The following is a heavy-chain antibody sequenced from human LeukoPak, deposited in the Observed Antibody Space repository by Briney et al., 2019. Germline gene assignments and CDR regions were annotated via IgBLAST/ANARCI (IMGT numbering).Heavy chain of an antibody. CDR2: IKQDGSEK. Sequence: GGSLRLSCAASGFTFSSYWMSWVRQAPGKGLEWVANIKQDGSEKYYVDSVKGRFTISRDNAKNSLYLQMNGLRAEDTAVYYCAMASRGDYYYYYMDVWGKGTTVTVSS. CDR3: AMASRGDYYYYYMDV. CDR1: GFTFSSYW. J-gene: IGHJ6*03. V-gene: IGHV3-7*03. D-gene: IGHD3-22*01.